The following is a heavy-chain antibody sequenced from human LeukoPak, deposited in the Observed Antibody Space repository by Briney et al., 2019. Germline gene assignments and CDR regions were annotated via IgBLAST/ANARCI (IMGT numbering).Heavy chain of an antibody. CDR3: ARVSGIAAADNWFDP. CDR1: GDSVSSNSAA. D-gene: IGHD6-13*01. V-gene: IGHV6-1*01. Sequence: SQTLSLTCAISGDSVSSNSAAWNWITQSPSRGLEWLGRTYYRSKWYNDYAVSVKSRITINPDTSKNQFSLQLNSVTPEDTAVYYCARVSGIAAADNWFDPWGQGTLVTVSS. J-gene: IGHJ5*02. CDR2: TYYRSKWYN.